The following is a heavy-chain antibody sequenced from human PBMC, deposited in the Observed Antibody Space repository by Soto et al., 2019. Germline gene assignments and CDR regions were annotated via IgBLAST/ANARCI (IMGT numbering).Heavy chain of an antibody. Sequence: GESLKISCKGSGYSFRSYWIGWLRQMPGKGLEWMGTIYPRDSDTRFSPSFQGQVTISADKSISTAYLQWTSLKASDTAMYYCARLPFSSSFDYWGQGTLVTVSS. CDR3: ARLPFSSSFDY. J-gene: IGHJ4*02. D-gene: IGHD6-6*01. V-gene: IGHV5-51*01. CDR2: IYPRDSDT. CDR1: GYSFRSYW.